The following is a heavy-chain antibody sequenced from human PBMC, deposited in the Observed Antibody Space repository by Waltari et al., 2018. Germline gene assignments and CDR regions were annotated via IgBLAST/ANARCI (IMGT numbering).Heavy chain of an antibody. J-gene: IGHJ5*02. CDR3: ARLSYHIVTGYGWFDP. CDR2: ISYSGST. Sequence: QLQLQESGPGLVKPSETLSLTCTVSGGSISSASYYWGWICQPPGKGLEWIGIISYSGSTYYNPSLKSRVTISVDTSKNQFSLKLSSVTAADTAVYYCARLSYHIVTGYGWFDPWGLGTLVTVSS. CDR1: GGSISSASYY. D-gene: IGHD3-9*01. V-gene: IGHV4-39*01.